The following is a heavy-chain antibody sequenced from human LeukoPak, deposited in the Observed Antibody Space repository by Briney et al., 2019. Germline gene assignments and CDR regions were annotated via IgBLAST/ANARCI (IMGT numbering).Heavy chain of an antibody. CDR1: GFAFSNYA. D-gene: IGHD2-2*01. V-gene: IGHV3-23*01. CDR3: AKDRLSWYHPFDC. Sequence: PGGSLRLSCAASGFAFSNYALSWVRQAPGKGLEWVAVLSGSGASTYYSDSVRGRFTISRDNSKDTVYLQMSNLRADDTAIYYCAKDRLSWYHPFDCWGHGTLATVSS. J-gene: IGHJ4*01. CDR2: LSGSGAST.